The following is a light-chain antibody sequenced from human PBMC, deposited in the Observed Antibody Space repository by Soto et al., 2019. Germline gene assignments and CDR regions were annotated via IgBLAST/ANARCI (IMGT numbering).Light chain of an antibody. J-gene: IGKJ1*01. CDR1: QSVNTN. CDR3: QQYNNWPRT. Sequence: EIVMTQSPATLSVSPGERATLSCRASQSVNTNVAWYQQEPGXAPRLLIYGASTRATGIPARFSGSVSGTEFALTISSLQSEDFAVYYCQQYNNWPRTFGQGTKVDIK. V-gene: IGKV3D-15*01. CDR2: GAS.